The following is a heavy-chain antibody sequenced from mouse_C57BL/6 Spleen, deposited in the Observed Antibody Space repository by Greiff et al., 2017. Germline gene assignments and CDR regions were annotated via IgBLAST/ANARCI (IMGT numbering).Heavy chain of an antibody. CDR3: ARRDYYGSSPLDY. D-gene: IGHD1-1*01. V-gene: IGHV1-55*01. Sequence: QVQLQQPGAELVKPGASVKMSCKASGYTFTSYWITWVKQRPGQGLEWIGDIYPGSGSTNYNEKFKSKATLTVDTSSSTAYMQLSSLTAEDSAVYYCARRDYYGSSPLDYWGQGTTLTVSS. CDR2: IYPGSGST. J-gene: IGHJ2*01. CDR1: GYTFTSYW.